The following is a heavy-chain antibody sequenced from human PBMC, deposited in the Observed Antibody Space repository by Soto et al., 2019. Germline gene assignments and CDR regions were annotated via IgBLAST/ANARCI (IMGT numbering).Heavy chain of an antibody. J-gene: IGHJ4*02. D-gene: IGHD3-22*01. CDR3: AKDIVHYYDSSGYYDY. Sequence: EVQLVESGGGLVQPGRSLRLSCAASGFTFDDYAMHWVRQAPGKGLEWVSGISWNSGSIGYADSVKGRFTISRDNAKNSLYLQMNSLRAEDTALYYCAKDIVHYYDSSGYYDYWGQGTLVTVSS. CDR2: ISWNSGSI. V-gene: IGHV3-9*01. CDR1: GFTFDDYA.